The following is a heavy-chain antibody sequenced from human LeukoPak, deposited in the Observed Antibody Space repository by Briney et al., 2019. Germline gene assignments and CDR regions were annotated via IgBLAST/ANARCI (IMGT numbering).Heavy chain of an antibody. Sequence: GGSLRLACAASGFIYSNYWMSWVRQAPGKGLEWVANIKQDGSEKYYVDSVKGRFTISRDNAKNSLYLQMNSQRADDTAVYYCARSYYYGRGDAFDIWGQGTMVTVSS. J-gene: IGHJ3*02. CDR2: IKQDGSEK. CDR3: ARSYYYGRGDAFDI. CDR1: GFIYSNYW. V-gene: IGHV3-7*01. D-gene: IGHD3-10*01.